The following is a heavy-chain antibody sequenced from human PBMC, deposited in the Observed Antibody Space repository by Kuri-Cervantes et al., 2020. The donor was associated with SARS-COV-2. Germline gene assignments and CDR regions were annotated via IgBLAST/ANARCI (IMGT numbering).Heavy chain of an antibody. Sequence: SGPTLVKPTQTLTLTCTFSGFSLSTSGMCVSWIRQPPGKALEWLALIDWDDDKYYSTSLKTRLTISKDTSKNQVVLTMTNMDPVDTATYYCAHSFGYSSSWYCFDYWGQGTLVTVSS. D-gene: IGHD6-13*01. CDR3: AHSFGYSSSWYCFDY. J-gene: IGHJ4*02. CDR1: GFSLSTSGMC. V-gene: IGHV2-70*12. CDR2: IDWDDDK.